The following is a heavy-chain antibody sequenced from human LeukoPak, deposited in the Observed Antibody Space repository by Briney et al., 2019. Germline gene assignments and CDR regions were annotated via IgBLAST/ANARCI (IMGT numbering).Heavy chain of an antibody. CDR1: GGTFSSYA. CDR2: FDPEDGET. D-gene: IGHD3-10*01. V-gene: IGHV1-18*01. J-gene: IGHJ5*02. Sequence: GASVTVSCKASGGTFSSYAISWVRQAPGKGLEWMGGFDPEDGETIYAQKFQGRVAMTTDTSTSTAYMELRSLRSDDTAVYYCARDSDYYGSGSYYTQYNWFDPWGQGTLVTVSS. CDR3: ARDSDYYGSGSYYTQYNWFDP.